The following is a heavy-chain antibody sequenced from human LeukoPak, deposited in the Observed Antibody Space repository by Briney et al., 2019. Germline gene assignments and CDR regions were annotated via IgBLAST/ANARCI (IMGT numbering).Heavy chain of an antibody. J-gene: IGHJ4*02. CDR3: AKEVEQTTFDY. Sequence: HPGGSLRLSCAASGFTFSSYGMHWVRQAPGKGLEWVAVISYDGSNKYYADSVKGRFTISRDNSKNTLYLQMNSLRAEDTAVYYCAKEVEQTTFDYWGQGTLVTVSS. D-gene: IGHD1-1*01. CDR2: ISYDGSNK. V-gene: IGHV3-30*18. CDR1: GFTFSSYG.